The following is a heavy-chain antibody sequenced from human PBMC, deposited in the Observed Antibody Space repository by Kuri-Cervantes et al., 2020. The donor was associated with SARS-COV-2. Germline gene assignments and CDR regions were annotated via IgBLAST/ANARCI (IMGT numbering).Heavy chain of an antibody. CDR3: ARGFIDIVVVPAAPGRHFDY. Sequence: ASVKVSCKVSGYTFINYYMHWVRQAPGQGLEWMGMINPAGSDTNYAQKFQGRVTMTRDTSTRTFYMELSSLRSEDTAVYYCARGFIDIVVVPAAPGRHFDYWGQGTLVTVSS. CDR2: INPAGSDT. V-gene: IGHV1-46*03. D-gene: IGHD2-2*01. J-gene: IGHJ4*02. CDR1: GYTFINYY.